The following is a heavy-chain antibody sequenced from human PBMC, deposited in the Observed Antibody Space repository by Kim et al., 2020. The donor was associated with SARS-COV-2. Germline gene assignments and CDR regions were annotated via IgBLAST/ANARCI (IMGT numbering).Heavy chain of an antibody. CDR2: INAGNGNT. Sequence: ASVKVSCKASGYTFTSYAMHWVRQAPGQRLEWMGWINAGNGNTKYSQKFQGRVTITRDTSASTAYMELSSLRSEDTAVYYCARDGPSIAAAAALLSYWGQGTLVTVSS. V-gene: IGHV1-3*01. J-gene: IGHJ4*02. CDR1: GYTFTSYA. D-gene: IGHD6-13*01. CDR3: ARDGPSIAAAAALLSY.